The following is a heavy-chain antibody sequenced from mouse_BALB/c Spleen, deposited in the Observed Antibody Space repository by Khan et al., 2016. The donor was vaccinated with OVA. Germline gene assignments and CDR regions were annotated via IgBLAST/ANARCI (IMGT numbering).Heavy chain of an antibody. V-gene: IGHV2-6-4*01. CDR3: ARAYYRYDGYYAMDY. J-gene: IGHJ4*01. CDR1: GFSLSRYN. Sequence: QVPLKESGPGLVAPSQSLSLTCTVSGFSLSRYNIHWFRPPPGKGLDWLGMIWGGGGTDYNSTLKYRLSIRKDNSKSQVLLKMHSLQTDDTSRYYCARAYYRYDGYYAMDYWGQGTSVTVSS. CDR2: IWGGGGT. D-gene: IGHD2-14*01.